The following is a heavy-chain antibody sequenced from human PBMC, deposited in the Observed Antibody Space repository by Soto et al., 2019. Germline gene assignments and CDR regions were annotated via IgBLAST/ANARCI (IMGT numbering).Heavy chain of an antibody. CDR2: ISTTASTI. CDR3: ARENTRLHYGMDV. CDR1: GFIFSDYY. Sequence: LRLSCAASGFIFSDYYMTWIRQAPGKGLEWVSYISTTASTIYYADSVKGRFTISRDNAKNSLYLQMNSLSPEDTAVYYCARENTRLHYGMDVWGQGTTVTVSS. V-gene: IGHV3-11*01. D-gene: IGHD6-25*01. J-gene: IGHJ6*02.